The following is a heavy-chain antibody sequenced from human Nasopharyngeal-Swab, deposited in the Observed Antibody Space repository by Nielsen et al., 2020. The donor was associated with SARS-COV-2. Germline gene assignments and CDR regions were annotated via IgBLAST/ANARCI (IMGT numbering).Heavy chain of an antibody. CDR2: ISYDGSNK. CDR1: GFTFSRYT. CDR3: ASTPLDSSGYYYAFHY. V-gene: IGHV3-30-3*01. D-gene: IGHD3-22*01. J-gene: IGHJ4*02. Sequence: GESLKISCAASGFTFSRYTMHWVRQAPGKGPEWVAVISYDGSNKYYADSVKGRLTISRDISKNTLYLQMNSLRAEDTAVFYCASTPLDSSGYYYAFHYWGRGTLVTVSS.